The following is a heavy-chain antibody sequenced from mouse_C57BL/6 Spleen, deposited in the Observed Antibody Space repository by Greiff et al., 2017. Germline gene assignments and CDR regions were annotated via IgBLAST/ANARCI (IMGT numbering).Heavy chain of an antibody. CDR2: IYPGDGGT. V-gene: IGHV1-82*01. J-gene: IGHJ1*03. Sequence: VQLQQSGPELVKPGASVKISCKASGYAFSSSWMNWVKQRPGKGLEWIGRIYPGDGGTNYNGKFKGKATLTADKSSSTAYMALRSLTSEDSAVYFCARGRDYYGGSYGYFDVWGTGATVTVSS. CDR3: ARGRDYYGGSYGYFDV. CDR1: GYAFSSSW. D-gene: IGHD1-1*01.